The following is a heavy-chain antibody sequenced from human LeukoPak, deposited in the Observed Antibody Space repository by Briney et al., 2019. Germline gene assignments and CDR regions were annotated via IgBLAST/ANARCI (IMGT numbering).Heavy chain of an antibody. D-gene: IGHD4-23*01. V-gene: IGHV4-39*07. CDR2: IYYGGST. Sequence: SETLSLTCTVSGGSISSSSYYWGWIRQPPGKGLEWIGSIYYGGSTYYNPSLKSRVTISVDTSKNQFSLKLSSVTAADTAVYYCARTHTVVRGFDYWGQGTLVTVSS. CDR3: ARTHTVVRGFDY. CDR1: GGSISSSSYY. J-gene: IGHJ4*02.